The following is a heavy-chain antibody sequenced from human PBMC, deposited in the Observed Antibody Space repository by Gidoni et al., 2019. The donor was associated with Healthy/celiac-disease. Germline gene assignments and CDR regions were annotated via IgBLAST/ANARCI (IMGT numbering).Heavy chain of an antibody. CDR2: ISYDGSNK. CDR3: AKDAPAYGGGDCYSRLFDY. J-gene: IGHJ4*02. V-gene: IGHV3-30*18. D-gene: IGHD2-21*02. CDR1: GFAFRSYG. Sequence: QVQLVESGGGVVQPGMSLRLSCAASGFAFRSYGMHWVRQAPGKGLEWVAVISYDGSNKYYADSVKGRFTISRDNSKNTLYLQMNSLRAEDTAVYYCAKDAPAYGGGDCYSRLFDYWGQGTLVTVSS.